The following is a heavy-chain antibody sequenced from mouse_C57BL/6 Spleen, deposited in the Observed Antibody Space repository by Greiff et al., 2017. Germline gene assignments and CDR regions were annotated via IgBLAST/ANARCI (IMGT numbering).Heavy chain of an antibody. CDR3: ARNYGSSPYWYFDV. CDR2: IWSDGST. CDR1: GFSLTSYG. D-gene: IGHD1-1*01. J-gene: IGHJ1*03. Sequence: VQRVESGPGLVAPSQSLSITCTVSGFSLTSYGVHWVRQPPGKGLEWLVVIWSDGSTTCNSALKSRLSISKDNSKSQVFLKMNSLQTDDTAMYYCARNYGSSPYWYFDVWGTGTTVTVSS. V-gene: IGHV2-6*02.